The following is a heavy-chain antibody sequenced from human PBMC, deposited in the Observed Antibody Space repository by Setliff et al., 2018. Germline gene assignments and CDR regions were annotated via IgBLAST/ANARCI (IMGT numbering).Heavy chain of an antibody. J-gene: IGHJ3*02. V-gene: IGHV5-51*03. CDR3: ARNRVALYDAFDI. Sequence: RGGLKISCKGSGYRFTDYWIGWVRKMPREGMEWRGILHPSNSDTVYSPSFQGQVTISADSSITTAYLQWSSLKASDTAIYYCARNRVALYDAFDIWGQGTMVTVSS. D-gene: IGHD5-12*01. CDR2: LHPSNSDT. CDR1: GYRFTDYW.